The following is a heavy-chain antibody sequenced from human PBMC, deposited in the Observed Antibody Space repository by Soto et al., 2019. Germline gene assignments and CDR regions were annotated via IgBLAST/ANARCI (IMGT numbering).Heavy chain of an antibody. CDR2: IIPIFGTA. D-gene: IGHD6-19*01. CDR1: GGTFSSYA. V-gene: IGHV1-69*13. J-gene: IGHJ6*02. CDR3: ARVRRIAVAGPYGMDV. Sequence: GASVKVSCKASGGTFSSYAISWVRQAPGQGLEWMGGIIPIFGTANYAQKFQGRVTITADESTSTAYMELSSLRSEDTAVYYCARVRRIAVAGPYGMDVWGQGTTVPVYS.